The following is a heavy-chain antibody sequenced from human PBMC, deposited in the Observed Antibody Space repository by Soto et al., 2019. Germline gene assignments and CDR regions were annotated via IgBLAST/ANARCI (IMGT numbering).Heavy chain of an antibody. V-gene: IGHV4-30-4*01. CDR1: GGSISSGDYY. Sequence: PSETLSLTCTVSGGSISSGDYYWSWIRHPPGKGLEWIGYIYYSGSTYYNPSLKSRVTISVDTSKNQFSLKLSSVTAADTAVYYCASTGAANYDSSGYITGWGQGTLVTVSS. CDR3: ASTGAANYDSSGYITG. CDR2: IYYSGST. J-gene: IGHJ4*02. D-gene: IGHD3-22*01.